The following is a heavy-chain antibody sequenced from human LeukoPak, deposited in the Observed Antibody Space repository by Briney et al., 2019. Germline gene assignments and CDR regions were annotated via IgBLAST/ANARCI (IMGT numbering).Heavy chain of an antibody. CDR3: ARDSSGYPVRNWFDP. V-gene: IGHV1-69*05. CDR1: GGTFSSYA. D-gene: IGHD3-22*01. CDR2: IIPIFGTA. Sequence: SVKVSCKASGGTFSSYAISWVRQAPGQGLEWMGGIIPIFGTANYAQKFQGRVTITTDESTSTAYMELSSLRSEDTAVYYCARDSSGYPVRNWFDPWGQGILVTVSS. J-gene: IGHJ5*02.